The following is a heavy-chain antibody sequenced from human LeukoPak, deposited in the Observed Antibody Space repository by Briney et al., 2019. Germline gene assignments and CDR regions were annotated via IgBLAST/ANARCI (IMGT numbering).Heavy chain of an antibody. Sequence: SETLSVTCTVSGGSMSGHYWSWIRQRPGNRLEWIGYIYYSGSTNYNPSLKSRVTISVDTSKNQFSLKLRSVTAADTAVYYCARGGWSRDIWGQGTMVTVSS. CDR1: GGSMSGHY. V-gene: IGHV4-59*11. CDR3: ARGGWSRDI. D-gene: IGHD6-19*01. CDR2: IYYSGST. J-gene: IGHJ3*02.